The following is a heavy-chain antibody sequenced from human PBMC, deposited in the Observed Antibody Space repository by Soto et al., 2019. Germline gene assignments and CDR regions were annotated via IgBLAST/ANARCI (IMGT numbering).Heavy chain of an antibody. CDR2: IFYSGST. D-gene: IGHD3-10*02. CDR3: ASMIGDTVLSSDS. CDR1: GGSISSYY. V-gene: IGHV4-59*01. J-gene: IGHJ5*01. Sequence: QVQLQESGPGLVKPSETLSLTCTVSGGSISSYYWSWIRQPPGKGLEWIGFIFYSGSTSYNPSLRSRVTRSIDTSEYQFSLKLNSVTAADTAVYYCASMIGDTVLSSDSWGQGTLVAVSS.